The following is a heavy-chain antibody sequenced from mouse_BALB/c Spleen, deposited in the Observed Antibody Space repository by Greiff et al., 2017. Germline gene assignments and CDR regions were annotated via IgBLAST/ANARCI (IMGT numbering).Heavy chain of an antibody. V-gene: IGHV3-8*02. D-gene: IGHD1-1*01. CDR3: ARRPYYGSSAMDY. CDR1: GDSITSGY. Sequence: EVKLQESGPSLVKPSQTLSLTCSVTGDSITSGYWNWIRKFPGNKLEYMGYISYSGSTYYNPSLKSRISITRDTSKNQYYLQLNSVTTEDTATYYCARRPYYGSSAMDYWGQGTSVTVSS. J-gene: IGHJ4*01. CDR2: ISYSGST.